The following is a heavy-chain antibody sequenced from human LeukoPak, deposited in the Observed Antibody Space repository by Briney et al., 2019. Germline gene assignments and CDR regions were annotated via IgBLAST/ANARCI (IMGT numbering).Heavy chain of an antibody. D-gene: IGHD1-14*01. CDR1: GFSFSNYW. CDR2: ISGSGGTT. CDR3: AKVSGGGLYYDGMDV. V-gene: IGHV3-23*01. Sequence: PGGSLRPSCEASGFSFSNYWMTWVRQAPGKGLEWVSVISGSGGTTYYADSVKGRFTISRDGSKNTLYLQMNSLRAEDTAVYYCAKVSGGGLYYDGMDVWGQGTTVTVSS. J-gene: IGHJ6*02.